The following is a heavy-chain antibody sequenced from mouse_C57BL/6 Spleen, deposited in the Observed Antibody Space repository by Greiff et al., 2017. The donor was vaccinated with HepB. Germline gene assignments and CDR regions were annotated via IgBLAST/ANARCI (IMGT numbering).Heavy chain of an antibody. V-gene: IGHV3-6*01. CDR2: ISYDGSN. CDR1: GYSITSGYY. J-gene: IGHJ3*01. D-gene: IGHD2-1*01. CDR3: ARGAGNSLFAY. Sequence: EVKLMESGPGLVKPSQSLSLTCSVTGYSITSGYYWNWIRQFPGNKLEWMGYISYDGSNNYNPSLKNRISITRDTSNNQFFLKLNSVTTEDTATYYCARGAGNSLFAYWGQGTLVTVSA.